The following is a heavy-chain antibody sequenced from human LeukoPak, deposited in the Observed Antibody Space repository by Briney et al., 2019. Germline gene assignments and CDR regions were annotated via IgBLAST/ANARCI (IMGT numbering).Heavy chain of an antibody. Sequence: GGSLRLSCTAAGFTFGDYALSWFRQAPGKGLEWVGFIRSKAYGGTAEYAASVKGRFTFSRDDSKSIAYLQMNSLKTEDTAVYYCTTDPAMSGYDYYWGQGTLVTVSS. CDR3: TTDPAMSGYDYY. CDR2: IRSKAYGGTA. V-gene: IGHV3-49*03. CDR1: GFTFGDYA. D-gene: IGHD5-12*01. J-gene: IGHJ4*02.